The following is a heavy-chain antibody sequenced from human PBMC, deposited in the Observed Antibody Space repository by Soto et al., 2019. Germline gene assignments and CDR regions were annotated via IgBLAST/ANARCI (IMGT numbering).Heavy chain of an antibody. V-gene: IGHV4-31*03. CDR3: ARGPSPFDIVVVPAGFDY. D-gene: IGHD2-2*01. J-gene: IGHJ4*02. CDR1: GGSISSGGYH. CDR2: IYYSGST. Sequence: QVQLQESGPGLVKPSQTLSLTCTVSGGSISSGGYHWSWIRQHPGKGLEWIGYIYYSGSTYYNPSLKSRVTISVDTSKNQFSLKLSSVTAADTAVYYCARGPSPFDIVVVPAGFDYWGQGTLVTVSS.